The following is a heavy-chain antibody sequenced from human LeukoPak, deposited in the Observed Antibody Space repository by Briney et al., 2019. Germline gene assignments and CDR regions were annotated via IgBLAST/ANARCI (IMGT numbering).Heavy chain of an antibody. CDR2: ISAYNGNT. D-gene: IGHD3-22*01. V-gene: IGHV1-18*01. CDR3: ARDGSFFPYDSRGYYLIDY. CDR1: GYTFTSYG. Sequence: GASVKVSCKASGYTFTSYGISWVRQAPGQGLEWMGWISAYNGNTNYAQKLQGRVTMTTDTSTSTAYMELRSLRSDDTAVYYCARDGSFFPYDSRGYYLIDYWGQGTLVTVSS. J-gene: IGHJ4*02.